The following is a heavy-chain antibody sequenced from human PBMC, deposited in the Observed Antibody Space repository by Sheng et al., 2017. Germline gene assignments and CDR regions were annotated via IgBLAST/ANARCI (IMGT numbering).Heavy chain of an antibody. Sequence: QVQLAQSGVEVKKPGASVKVSCKASGYTFTSYHISWVRQAPGQGLEWMGWISAYNANTNYAQKFQGRVTMTTDISTSTAYMELRSLRSDDTALYYCARVYSSSDPAYYYYMDVWGQGTTVTVSS. J-gene: IGHJ6*03. CDR3: ARVYSSSDPAYYYYMDV. CDR2: ISAYNANT. V-gene: IGHV1-18*01. CDR1: GYTFTSYH. D-gene: IGHD6-6*01.